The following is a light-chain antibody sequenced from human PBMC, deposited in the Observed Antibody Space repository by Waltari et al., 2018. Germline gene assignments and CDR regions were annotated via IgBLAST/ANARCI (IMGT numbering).Light chain of an antibody. CDR1: QSVGKY. CDR3: QKYESLPAT. J-gene: IGKJ1*01. Sequence: EIVLTQSPGTLSLSPGERPTLSCRASQSVGKYLAWYQQRPGQAPRLLLYHASIRATCIPDRFSGSGSGTDFSLTISRLEPEDFAVYYCQKYESLPATFGQGTTVEIK. CDR2: HAS. V-gene: IGKV3-20*01.